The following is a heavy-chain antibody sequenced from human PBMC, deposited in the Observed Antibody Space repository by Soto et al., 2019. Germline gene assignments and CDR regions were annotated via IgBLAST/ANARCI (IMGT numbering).Heavy chain of an antibody. Sequence: ALRLSCAVSVFVVRNSAFQWFPHAQVMGLEWMAVITDEGDNIYYAVSVRGRFTISRDNAKNSVYLEMNRLRDEDTGVYYCAREEESVGSPPSGFHPWGQGVQVTVSS. CDR3: AREEESVGSPPSGFHP. V-gene: IGHV3-30-3*01. D-gene: IGHD3-10*01. J-gene: IGHJ5*02. CDR2: ITDEGDNI. CDR1: VFVVRNSA.